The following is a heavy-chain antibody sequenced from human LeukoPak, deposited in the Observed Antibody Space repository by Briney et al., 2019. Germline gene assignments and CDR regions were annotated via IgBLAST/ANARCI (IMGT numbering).Heavy chain of an antibody. CDR2: MSAYNGYT. D-gene: IGHD3-10*01. CDR3: ARDSYYYGSGSYYLDY. Sequence: ASVKVSCKASGYTFTSYYMHWVRQAPGQGPEWTGWMSAYNGYTRYAQKFQARVTMTRDTSTSTAYMEVRSLRSEDTAVYYCARDSYYYGSGSYYLDYWGQGTLVTVSS. CDR1: GYTFTSYY. V-gene: IGHV1-18*04. J-gene: IGHJ4*02.